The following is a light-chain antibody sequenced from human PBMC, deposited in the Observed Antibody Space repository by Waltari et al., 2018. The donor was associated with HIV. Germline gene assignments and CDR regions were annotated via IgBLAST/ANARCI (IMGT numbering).Light chain of an antibody. J-gene: IGKJ2*03. CDR2: WAS. CDR1: HTVLYSSDNRDY. V-gene: IGKV4-1*01. CDR3: QQYYTTPQS. Sequence: DIVLTQSPDSMAVSLAERATVTCTSSHTVLYSSDNRDYLAWYQVRPGQPPQLLIYWASTRQSGVPDRFSGSGSGTHFTLTISGLQAEDVAIYYCQQYYTTPQSFGQGTRLEI.